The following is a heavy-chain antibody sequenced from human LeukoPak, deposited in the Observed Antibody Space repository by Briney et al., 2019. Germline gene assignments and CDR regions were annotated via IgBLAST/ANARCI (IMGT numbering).Heavy chain of an antibody. J-gene: IGHJ6*02. CDR1: GFTFSSYW. CDR3: AKDGPTDYYGMDV. V-gene: IGHV3-74*01. CDR2: INSDGSST. Sequence: GGSLRLSCAASGFTFSSYWMHWVRQAPGKGLVWVSRINSDGSSTSYADSVKGRFTISRDNAKNTLYLQMNSLRAEDTAVYYCAKDGPTDYYGMDVWGQGTTVTVSS.